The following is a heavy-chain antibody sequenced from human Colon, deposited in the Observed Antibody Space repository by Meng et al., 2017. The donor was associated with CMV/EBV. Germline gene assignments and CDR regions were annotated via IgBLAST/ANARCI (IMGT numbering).Heavy chain of an antibody. Sequence: GESLKISCVASGFTFSSYSMNWVRQAPGKGLEWVSSISSSGSFIYYADSVKGRFTISRDNAKDSVVLQMNSLRVEDTALYYCVRDRGAMDVWGQGTTVTVSS. CDR1: GFTFSSYS. J-gene: IGHJ6*02. D-gene: IGHD3-10*01. CDR2: ISSSGSFI. V-gene: IGHV3-21*01. CDR3: VRDRGAMDV.